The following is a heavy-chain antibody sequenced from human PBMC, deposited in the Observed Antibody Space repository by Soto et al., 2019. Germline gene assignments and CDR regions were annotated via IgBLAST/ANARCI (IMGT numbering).Heavy chain of an antibody. CDR1: GFTFSSYS. Sequence: AGGSLRLSCAASGFTFSSYSMNWVRQAPGKGLGWVSYISSSSSTIYYADSVKGRFTISRDNAKNSLYLQMNSLRDEDTAVYYCAREEEDYYYYGMDVWGQGTTVTVSS. CDR3: AREEEDYYYYGMDV. CDR2: ISSSSSTI. V-gene: IGHV3-48*02. J-gene: IGHJ6*02.